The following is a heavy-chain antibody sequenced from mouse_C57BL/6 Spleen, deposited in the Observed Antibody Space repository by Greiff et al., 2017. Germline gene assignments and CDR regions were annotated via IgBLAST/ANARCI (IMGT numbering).Heavy chain of an antibody. Sequence: EVKLMESGGGLVQPGGSLSLSCAASGFTFTDYYMSWVRQPPGKALEWLGFIRNKANGYTTEYSASVKGRFTISRDNSQSILYLQMNALRAEDSATYYCARPLYYYGSSYVWFAYWGQGTLVTVSA. D-gene: IGHD1-1*01. CDR3: ARPLYYYGSSYVWFAY. V-gene: IGHV7-3*01. CDR1: GFTFTDYY. J-gene: IGHJ3*01. CDR2: IRNKANGYTT.